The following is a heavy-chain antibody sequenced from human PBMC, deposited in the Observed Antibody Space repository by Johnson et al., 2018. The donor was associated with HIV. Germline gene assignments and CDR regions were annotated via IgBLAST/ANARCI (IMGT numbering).Heavy chain of an antibody. J-gene: IGHJ3*02. CDR3: AIDCGGDCYSGSGAFDI. Sequence: QVQLVESGGGVVQPGRSLRLSCVASGFTFNNYDMDWVRQAPGKGLEWVVSISYEGNNQYYADSVKGRFTIPRDNAKNSLYLQMNSLRAEDTALYYCAIDCGGDCYSGSGAFDIWGQGTMVTVSS. D-gene: IGHD2-21*01. V-gene: IGHV3-30*03. CDR1: GFTFNNYD. CDR2: ISYEGNNQ.